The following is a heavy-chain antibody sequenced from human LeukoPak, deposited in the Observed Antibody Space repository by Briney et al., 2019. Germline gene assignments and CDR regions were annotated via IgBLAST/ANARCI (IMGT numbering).Heavy chain of an antibody. Sequence: GGSLRLSCAASGFTFDDYAMHWVRQAPGKGLEWVSGISWNSGSIGYADSVKGRFTISRDNAKNSLYLQMNSLRAEDTALYYCAKEKDSGSYKYYFDYWGQGTLVTVSS. J-gene: IGHJ4*02. CDR2: ISWNSGSI. D-gene: IGHD1-26*01. V-gene: IGHV3-9*01. CDR1: GFTFDDYA. CDR3: AKEKDSGSYKYYFDY.